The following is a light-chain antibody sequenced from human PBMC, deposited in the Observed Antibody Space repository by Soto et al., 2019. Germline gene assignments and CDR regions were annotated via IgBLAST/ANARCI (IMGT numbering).Light chain of an antibody. V-gene: IGLV2-11*01. Sequence: SVLTQPRSVSGSPGQSVTISCTGTSSDVGAYNYVSWYQHHPGKAPKLVIYDVTKRPSGVPDRFAGSKSGNTASLTISGLQAEDEADYYCCSYAGSSLWVFGGGTKLTVL. CDR2: DVT. J-gene: IGLJ3*02. CDR3: CSYAGSSLWV. CDR1: SSDVGAYNY.